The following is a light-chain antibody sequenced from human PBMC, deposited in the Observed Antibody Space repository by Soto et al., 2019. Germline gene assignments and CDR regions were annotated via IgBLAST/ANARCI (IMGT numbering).Light chain of an antibody. V-gene: IGKV3-20*01. CDR1: QSVSSSY. CDR3: PQYGSAPWT. J-gene: IGKJ1*01. CDR2: GAS. Sequence: EIVLTQSPGTLSLSPGERATLACRASQSVSSSYLAWYQQKPGQAPRLLIYGASSRATGIPDRFSGSGSGTDFTLTISMLEPEDCAVYYCPQYGSAPWTFGQGNKGEIK.